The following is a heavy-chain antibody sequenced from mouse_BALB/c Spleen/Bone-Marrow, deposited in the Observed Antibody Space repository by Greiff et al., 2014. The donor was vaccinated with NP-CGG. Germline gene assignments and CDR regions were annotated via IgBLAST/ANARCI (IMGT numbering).Heavy chain of an antibody. J-gene: IGHJ3*01. D-gene: IGHD2-3*01. V-gene: IGHV5-12*02. CDR2: ISNGGGST. CDR1: GFTFSDYH. CDR3: ARHDGYRTWFAY. Sequence: EVQVVESGGGLVQPGGSLKLSCATSGFTFSDYHMYWVRQTPEKRLEWVAYISNGGGSTYYPDTVKGRFTISRDNAKNTLYLQMSRLKSEDTAMYYCARHDGYRTWFAYWGQGTLVTVSA.